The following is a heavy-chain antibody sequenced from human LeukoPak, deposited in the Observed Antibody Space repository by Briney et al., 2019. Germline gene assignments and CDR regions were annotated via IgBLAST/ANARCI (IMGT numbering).Heavy chain of an antibody. D-gene: IGHD3-10*01. Sequence: ESGPTLVKPTQTLTLTCTFSGFSLSTSGVGVGWIRQPPGKALEWPALIYWDDDKRYSPSLKSRLTITKDTSKNQVVLTMTNMDPVDTATYYCAHSLWFGDLLPYFDYWGQGTLVTVSS. V-gene: IGHV2-5*02. CDR3: AHSLWFGDLLPYFDY. CDR1: GFSLSTSGVG. CDR2: IYWDDDK. J-gene: IGHJ4*02.